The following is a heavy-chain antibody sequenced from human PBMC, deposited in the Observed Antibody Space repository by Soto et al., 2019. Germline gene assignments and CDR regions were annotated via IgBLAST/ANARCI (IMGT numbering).Heavy chain of an antibody. CDR2: ISYTGST. V-gene: IGHV4-30-4*01. J-gene: IGHJ5*02. CDR3: ARASIQFRFDP. D-gene: IGHD1-1*01. Sequence: TLSLTCTVSGDSVSSYENYWTWIRQPPGKDLEWIGYISYTGSTHYNPSVRSRVSISMDTPKNQFSLQLSSVTAADTAVYYCARASIQFRFDPWGQGILVTVSS. CDR1: GDSVSSYENY.